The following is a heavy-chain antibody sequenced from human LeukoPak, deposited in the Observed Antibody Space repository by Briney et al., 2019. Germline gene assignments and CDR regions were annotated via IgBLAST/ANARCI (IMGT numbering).Heavy chain of an antibody. CDR1: GDPISSNYC. V-gene: IGHV4-4*02. J-gene: IGHJ3*02. CDR3: GRHAYGDSSAAFDI. Sequence: SETLSLTCAVSGDPISSNYCWGWVRQFPGKGLEWIGEVYRRGSTGYNPSLKSRVVISIDKSKNQYSLNLNSVTAADTAMYYCGRHAYGDSSAAFDIWGQGTMVIVSS. CDR2: VYRRGST. D-gene: IGHD4-17*01.